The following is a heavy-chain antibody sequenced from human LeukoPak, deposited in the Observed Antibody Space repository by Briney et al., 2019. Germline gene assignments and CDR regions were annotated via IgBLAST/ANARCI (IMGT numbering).Heavy chain of an antibody. Sequence: ASVKVSCKASGYTFTGYYMHWVRQAPGQGLEWMGWINPNSGGTNYAQKFQGRVTMTRDTSISTAYMELSRLRSDDTAVYYCARSIAVAVGFDYWGQGTLVTVSS. CDR3: ARSIAVAVGFDY. J-gene: IGHJ4*02. V-gene: IGHV1-2*02. CDR2: INPNSGGT. CDR1: GYTFTGYY. D-gene: IGHD6-19*01.